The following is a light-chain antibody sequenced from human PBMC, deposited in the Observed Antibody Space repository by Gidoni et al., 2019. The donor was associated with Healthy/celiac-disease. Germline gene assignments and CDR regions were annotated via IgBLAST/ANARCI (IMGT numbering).Light chain of an antibody. Sequence: QSALTQPRSVSGSPGQPVPISCTGTSSDVGGYNYVSWYQQPPGKAPKLMIYDVSKRPSGVPDRFSGSKSGNTASLTISGLQAEDEADYYCCSYAGSYTPRYVFGTGTKVTVL. CDR3: CSYAGSYTPRYV. J-gene: IGLJ1*01. CDR2: DVS. CDR1: SSDVGGYNY. V-gene: IGLV2-11*01.